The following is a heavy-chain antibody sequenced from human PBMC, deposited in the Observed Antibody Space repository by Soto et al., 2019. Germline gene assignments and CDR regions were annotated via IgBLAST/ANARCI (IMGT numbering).Heavy chain of an antibody. J-gene: IGHJ4*01. CDR2: IRGSGDDT. V-gene: IGHV3-23*01. D-gene: IGHD3-16*01. CDR3: AKNDDRDYVYVRGSYRVIDD. CDR1: GFTFNKYA. Sequence: EVQLLEYGGGLVQPGGSLRLSCAASGFTFNKYAMSWVRQAPGKGLEWVSTIRGSGDDTYYPDSVKGRFTISRDNSKDMLYLDMNSVRTDDTAIYYCAKNDDRDYVYVRGSYRVIDDWGQVSLVTVSS.